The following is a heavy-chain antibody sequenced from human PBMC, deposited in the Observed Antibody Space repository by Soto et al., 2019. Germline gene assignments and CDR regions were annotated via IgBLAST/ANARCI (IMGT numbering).Heavy chain of an antibody. V-gene: IGHV4-39*01. D-gene: IGHD4-4*01. CDR3: ATNYAYYYYYGMDV. Sequence: SETLSLTCTVSGGSISSSSYYWGWIRQPPGKGLEWIGSIYYSGSTHYNPSLKSRVTISVDTSKNQFSLKLSSVTAADTAVYYCATNYAYYYYYGMDVWGQGTTVTVSS. CDR2: IYYSGST. J-gene: IGHJ6*02. CDR1: GGSISSSSYY.